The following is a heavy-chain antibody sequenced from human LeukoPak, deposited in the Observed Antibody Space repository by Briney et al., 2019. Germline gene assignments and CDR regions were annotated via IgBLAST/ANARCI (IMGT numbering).Heavy chain of an antibody. J-gene: IGHJ4*02. CDR1: GGSISSCDYY. Sequence: PSETLSLTCTVSGGSISSCDYYWRWIRQPPGKGLEWIGYIYYTGSTYYNPSLKSRVTISVDTSKNQFSLKLSSVTAADTAVYYCASQETRVKKDSNGYYYVGYFDYWGQGTLVTVSS. D-gene: IGHD3-22*01. V-gene: IGHV4-30-4*01. CDR3: ASQETRVKKDSNGYYYVGYFDY. CDR2: IYYTGST.